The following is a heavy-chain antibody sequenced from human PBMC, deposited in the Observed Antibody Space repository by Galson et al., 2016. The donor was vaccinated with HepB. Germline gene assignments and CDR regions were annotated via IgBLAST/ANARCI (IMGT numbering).Heavy chain of an antibody. CDR3: ARDSPLPAAFDH. V-gene: IGHV3-66*01. CDR1: GFTVSTNY. CDR2: IYSDDST. Sequence: SLRLSCAASGFTVSTNYMSWVRQAPGKGLEWVSVIYSDDSTYYADSVKGRFTISRDNSKNTVYFQLNSLRVEDTAVDYCARDSPLPAAFDHWGQGTLVTVTS. J-gene: IGHJ4*02. D-gene: IGHD2-2*01.